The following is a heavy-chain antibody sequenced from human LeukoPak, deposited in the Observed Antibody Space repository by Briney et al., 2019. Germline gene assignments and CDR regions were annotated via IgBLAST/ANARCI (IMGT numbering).Heavy chain of an antibody. V-gene: IGHV3-7*01. Sequence: PGGSLRLSCAASGFTFSSYWMSWVRQAPGKGLEWVANIKQDGSEKYYVDSVKGRFTISRDNAKNSLYLQMNSLRVEDTAVYYCARGSPMWGATARYWGQGTLVTVSS. CDR2: IKQDGSEK. D-gene: IGHD1-26*01. J-gene: IGHJ4*02. CDR3: ARGSPMWGATARY. CDR1: GFTFSSYW.